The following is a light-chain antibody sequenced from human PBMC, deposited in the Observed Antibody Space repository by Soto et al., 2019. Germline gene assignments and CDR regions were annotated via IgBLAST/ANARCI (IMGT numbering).Light chain of an antibody. Sequence: EIVMTQSPATLSVSPGETATLSCRASQSVDSTLAWYQQKPGQAPRLLIYDASTRATGIPARFSGSGSRTAFTLSTSRLQSEDFAVYLRQHSHKWPPYTFGQGTKLQIK. V-gene: IGKV3-15*01. CDR1: QSVDST. J-gene: IGKJ2*01. CDR3: QHSHKWPPYT. CDR2: DAS.